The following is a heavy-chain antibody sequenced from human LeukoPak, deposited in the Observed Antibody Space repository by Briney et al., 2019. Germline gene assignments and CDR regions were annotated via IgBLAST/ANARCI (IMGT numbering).Heavy chain of an antibody. V-gene: IGHV1-18*04. CDR3: ARRRPWFDY. CDR1: GYTFIDSF. J-gene: IGHJ4*02. Sequence: GASVKVSCKASGYTFIDSFMHWVRQAPGQGREWMGWISAYNGNTNYAQKLQGRVTMTTDTSTSTAYMELRSLRSDDTAVYYCARRRPWFDYWGQGTLVTVSS. CDR2: ISAYNGNT.